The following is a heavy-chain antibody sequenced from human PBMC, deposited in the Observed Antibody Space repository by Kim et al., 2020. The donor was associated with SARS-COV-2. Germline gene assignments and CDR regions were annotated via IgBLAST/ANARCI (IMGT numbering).Heavy chain of an antibody. D-gene: IGHD5-12*01. CDR3: ARGKLGGWLRFWYFDL. V-gene: IGHV4-34*01. CDR1: GGSFSGYY. J-gene: IGHJ2*01. Sequence: SETLSLTCAVYGGSFSGYYWSWIRQPPGKGLEWIGEINHSGSTNYNPSLKSRVTISVDTSKNQFSLKLSSVTAADTAVYYCARGKLGGWLRFWYFDLWGRGPLVTVSS. CDR2: INHSGST.